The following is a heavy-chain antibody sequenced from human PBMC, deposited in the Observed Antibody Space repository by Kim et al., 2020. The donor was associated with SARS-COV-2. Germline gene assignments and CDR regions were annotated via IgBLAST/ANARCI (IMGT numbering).Heavy chain of an antibody. J-gene: IGHJ4*02. Sequence: SETLSLTCTVSGGSISSYYWSWIRQPPGKGLEWIGYIYYSGSTNYNPSLKSRVTISVDTSKNQFSLKLSSVTAADTAVYYCARAPAVAGPLPIDYWGQGTLVTVSS. CDR2: IYYSGST. CDR1: GGSISSYY. CDR3: ARAPAVAGPLPIDY. V-gene: IGHV4-59*01. D-gene: IGHD6-19*01.